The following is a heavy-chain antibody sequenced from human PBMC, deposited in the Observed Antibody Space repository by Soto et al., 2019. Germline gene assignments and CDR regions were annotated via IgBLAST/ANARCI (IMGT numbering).Heavy chain of an antibody. J-gene: IGHJ3*02. V-gene: IGHV3-15*07. CDR2: IKSKTDGGTT. D-gene: IGHD3-3*01. CDR3: TTEKCCADFWSGYYNDAFDI. CDR1: GFTFSNAW. Sequence: PGGSLRLSCAASGFTFSNAWMNWVRQAPGKGLEWVGRIKSKTDGGTTDYAAPVKGRFTISRDDSKNTLYLQMNSLKTEDTAVYYCTTEKCCADFWSGYYNDAFDIWGQRTMVTVSS.